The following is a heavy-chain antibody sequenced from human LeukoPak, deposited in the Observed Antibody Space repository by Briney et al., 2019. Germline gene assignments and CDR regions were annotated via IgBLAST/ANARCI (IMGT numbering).Heavy chain of an antibody. V-gene: IGHV3-30*04. Sequence: GRSLRLSCAASGFTFSSYAMHWVRQAPGKGLEWVAVISYDGSNKYYADSVKGRFTISRDNSKNTLYLQMNSLRAEDTAVYYCAKGAMIVVPLVYWGQGTLVTVSS. CDR1: GFTFSSYA. J-gene: IGHJ4*02. D-gene: IGHD3-22*01. CDR2: ISYDGSNK. CDR3: AKGAMIVVPLVY.